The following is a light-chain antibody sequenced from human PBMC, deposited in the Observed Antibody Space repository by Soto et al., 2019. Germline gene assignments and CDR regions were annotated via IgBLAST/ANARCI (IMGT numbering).Light chain of an antibody. CDR2: EAS. J-gene: IGKJ1*01. Sequence: DIQMTQSPSTLSASVGDRITITCRASQSISPWLAWYQQKPGKAANILSYEASNLERGVPSRFSGRGSGNEFPLTISSLDADDFANYYWQQYNNYSTFGQGTKVDIK. CDR1: QSISPW. V-gene: IGKV1-5*03. CDR3: QQYNNYST.